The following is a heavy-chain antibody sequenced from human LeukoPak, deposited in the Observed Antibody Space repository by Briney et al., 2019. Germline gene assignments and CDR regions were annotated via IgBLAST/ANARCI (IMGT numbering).Heavy chain of an antibody. Sequence: GGSLRLSCAASGFTFSSDAMSWVRQAPWKGLEWVSAIRGSGGSTYYADSVKGRFTISRDKSKNTRYLQMNSLRAEATAVYYCAKDSVGLFFLDYWGQGTLVTVSS. CDR2: IRGSGGST. CDR1: GFTFSSDA. CDR3: AKDSVGLFFLDY. V-gene: IGHV3-23*01. J-gene: IGHJ4*02. D-gene: IGHD5/OR15-5a*01.